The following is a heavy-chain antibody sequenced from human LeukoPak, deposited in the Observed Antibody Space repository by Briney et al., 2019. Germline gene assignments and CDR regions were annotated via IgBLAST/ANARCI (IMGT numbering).Heavy chain of an antibody. CDR2: ISGSGGST. D-gene: IGHD6-19*01. CDR3: AGFLVAGGAFDI. V-gene: IGHV3-23*01. CDR1: GFTFSSYW. Sequence: PGGSLRLSCAASGFTFSSYWMSWVRQAPGKGLEWVSAISGSGGSTYYADSVKGRFTISRDNSKNTLYLQMNSLRAEDTAVYYCAGFLVAGGAFDIWGQGTMVTVSS. J-gene: IGHJ3*02.